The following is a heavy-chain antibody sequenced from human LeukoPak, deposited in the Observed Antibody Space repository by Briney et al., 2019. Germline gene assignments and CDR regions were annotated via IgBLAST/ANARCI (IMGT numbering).Heavy chain of an antibody. V-gene: IGHV4-31*03. CDR1: GGSISSGGYY. CDR3: ARHGTYYYGSGSYPLDWFDP. Sequence: SETLSLTCTVSGGSISSGGYYWSWIRQHPGKGLEWIGYIYYSGSTYYNPSLKSRVTISVDTSKNQFSLKLSSVTAADTAVYYCARHGTYYYGSGSYPLDWFDPWGQGTLVTVSS. J-gene: IGHJ5*02. CDR2: IYYSGST. D-gene: IGHD3-10*01.